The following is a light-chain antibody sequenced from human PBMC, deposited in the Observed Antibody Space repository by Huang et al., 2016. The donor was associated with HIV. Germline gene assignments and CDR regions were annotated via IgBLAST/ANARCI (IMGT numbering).Light chain of an antibody. J-gene: IGKJ1*01. V-gene: IGKV2-30*02. CDR1: QSLVHSDGNTY. CDR3: MQGTQWT. CDR2: KVS. Sequence: DVVMTQSPLSLPVTLGQPASISCRSSQSLVHSDGNTYLNWFQQRPGQSPRRLIYKVSNRDSGVPDRCSGSGSGTDFTLKISRVEAEDVGFYYCMQGTQWTFGQGTKVEIK.